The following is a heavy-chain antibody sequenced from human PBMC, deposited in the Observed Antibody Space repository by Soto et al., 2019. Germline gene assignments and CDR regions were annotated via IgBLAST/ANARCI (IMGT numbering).Heavy chain of an antibody. CDR3: ARVRGLWFGELLFNPYYYYGMDV. V-gene: IGHV4-31*03. CDR2: IYYSGST. D-gene: IGHD3-10*01. J-gene: IGHJ6*02. CDR1: GDSISRGGYY. Sequence: SETLSLTCTVSGDSISRGGYYWSWIRQHPGKCLEWFGYIYYSGSTYYNPSLKSRVTISVDTSKNQFSLKLSSVTAADTAVYYCARVRGLWFGELLFNPYYYYGMDVWGQGTTVTV.